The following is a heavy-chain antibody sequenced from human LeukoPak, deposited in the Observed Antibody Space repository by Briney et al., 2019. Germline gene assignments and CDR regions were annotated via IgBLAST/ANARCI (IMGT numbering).Heavy chain of an antibody. D-gene: IGHD2-15*01. V-gene: IGHV3-7*03. CDR2: IKQDGSEK. Sequence: PGGSLRLSCAASGFTFSSYWMSWVRQAPGKGLEWVANIKQDGSEKYYVDSVKGRFTISRDNAKNSLYLQMNSLRAEDTAVYYCARDVISVVVAVPYYYYGMDVWGQGTTVTVSS. J-gene: IGHJ6*02. CDR1: GFTFSSYW. CDR3: ARDVISVVVAVPYYYYGMDV.